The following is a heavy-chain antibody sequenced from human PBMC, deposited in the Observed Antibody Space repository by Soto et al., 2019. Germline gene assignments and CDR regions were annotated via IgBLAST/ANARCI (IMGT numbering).Heavy chain of an antibody. Sequence: QVVLQESGPGVVKPSDTLSLTCNVSGASLSRYYWSCIRQPPGKGLEWIGRIYATGDTDYNPSLKSRFSMSLAMSKTQFSLTLRFATAADTVIYYCVRDGTNNLRDRFDPWCRGMLVTVAS. D-gene: IGHD6-13*01. CDR3: VRDGTNNLRDRFDP. CDR2: IYATGDT. CDR1: GASLSRYY. V-gene: IGHV4-4*07. J-gene: IGHJ5*02.